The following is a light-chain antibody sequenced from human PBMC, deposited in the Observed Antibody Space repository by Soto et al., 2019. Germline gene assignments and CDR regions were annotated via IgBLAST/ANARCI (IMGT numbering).Light chain of an antibody. V-gene: IGKV3-20*01. J-gene: IGKJ5*01. CDR3: QQQGQWTIT. CDR1: QSVNSNY. Sequence: EIGMTQSPATLSVSPGERATLSCRSIQSVNSNYLAWYQQKPGQAPRILIYGISKRATDIPDRFSGIVSGTEFNLTISRLQTEDCATYEGQQQGQWTITFCQLTRREIK. CDR2: GIS.